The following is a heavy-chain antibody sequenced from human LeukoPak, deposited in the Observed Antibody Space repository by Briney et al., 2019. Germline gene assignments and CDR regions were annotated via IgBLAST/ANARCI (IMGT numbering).Heavy chain of an antibody. J-gene: IGHJ4*02. D-gene: IGHD2-15*01. CDR3: ARGYCSGGSCYSGLFDY. V-gene: IGHV4-31*03. CDR2: IYYSGST. Sequence: SKTLSLTCTVSGGSISSGGYYWSWIRQHPGKGLEWIGYIYYSGSTYYNPSLKSRVTISVDTSKNQFSLKLSSVTAADTAVYYCARGYCSGGSCYSGLFDYWGQGTLVTVSS. CDR1: GGSISSGGYY.